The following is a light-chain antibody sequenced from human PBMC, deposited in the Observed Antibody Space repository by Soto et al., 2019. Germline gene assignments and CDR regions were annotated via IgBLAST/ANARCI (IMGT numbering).Light chain of an antibody. CDR2: GAS. Sequence: EIEMTQSPATLSVSPGERATISCRASQSVSDNLAWYQQKPGQAPRLLIYGASTRDSGIPARFSGSGSGTEFTLTISSLQSEDFAVYYCHQSNNGPYTFGQGTKLDIK. V-gene: IGKV3-15*01. J-gene: IGKJ2*01. CDR3: HQSNNGPYT. CDR1: QSVSDN.